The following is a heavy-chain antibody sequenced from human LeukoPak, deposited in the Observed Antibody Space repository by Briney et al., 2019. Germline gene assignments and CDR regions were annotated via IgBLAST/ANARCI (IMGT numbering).Heavy chain of an antibody. Sequence: WETLSLTCTVSGYSISRGYYWGWIRQPPGKGLEGIGSIYHSGSTYYSTSFKSRVTISVDTSKNQFSLRLNSVTAADTAVYFCARQTGAGLFILPGGQGTLVTVSS. CDR2: IYHSGST. J-gene: IGHJ4*02. D-gene: IGHD3/OR15-3a*01. CDR3: ARQTGAGLFILP. V-gene: IGHV4-38-2*02. CDR1: GYSISRGYY.